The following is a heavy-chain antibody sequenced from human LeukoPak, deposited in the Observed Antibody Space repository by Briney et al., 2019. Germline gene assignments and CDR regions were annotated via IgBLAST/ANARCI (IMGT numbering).Heavy chain of an antibody. D-gene: IGHD6-19*01. Sequence: SETLSLTCTVSGGSISSSSYYWGWIRQPPGKGLEWIGSIYYSGSTYYNPSLKSRVTISVDTSKNQFSLKLSSVTAADTAVYYCARRPFVLAGRAPYYFDYWGQGTLVTVSS. CDR2: IYYSGST. CDR1: GGSISSSSYY. J-gene: IGHJ4*02. V-gene: IGHV4-39*01. CDR3: ARRPFVLAGRAPYYFDY.